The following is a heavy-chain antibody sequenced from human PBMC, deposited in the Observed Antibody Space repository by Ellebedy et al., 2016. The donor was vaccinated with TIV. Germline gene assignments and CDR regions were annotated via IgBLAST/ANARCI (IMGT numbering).Heavy chain of an antibody. CDR3: ARVNDDYSNSLVWDV. CDR2: INPSGGST. CDR1: GYTFTSYY. Sequence: AASVKVSCKASGYTFTSYYMHWVRQAPGQGLEWMGIINPSGGSTSYAQKFQGRVTITADESTSTAYMELSSLRSEDTAVYYCARVNDDYSNSLVWDVWGQGTTVTVSS. J-gene: IGHJ6*02. V-gene: IGHV1-46*01. D-gene: IGHD4-11*01.